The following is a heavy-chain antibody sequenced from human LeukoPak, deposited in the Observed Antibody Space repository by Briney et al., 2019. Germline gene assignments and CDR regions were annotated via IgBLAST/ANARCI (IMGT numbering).Heavy chain of an antibody. D-gene: IGHD3-3*01. V-gene: IGHV4-34*01. CDR2: INHSGST. J-gene: IGHJ5*02. Sequence: PSETLSLTCGVYGGSFSGYSWSWIRQPPGKGLEWIGEINHSGSTNYNPSLKSRVTISIDTSKNQFSLKLSSVTAADTAVYYCARGLGIFGVSWFDPWGQETLVTVSS. CDR3: ARGLGIFGVSWFDP. CDR1: GGSFSGYS.